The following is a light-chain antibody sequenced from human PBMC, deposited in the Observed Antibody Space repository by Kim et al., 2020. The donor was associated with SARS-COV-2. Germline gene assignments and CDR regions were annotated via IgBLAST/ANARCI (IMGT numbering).Light chain of an antibody. CDR2: GAS. CDR3: QQHNRLPYT. V-gene: IGKV1-33*01. CDR1: QDISDY. J-gene: IGKJ2*01. Sequence: SASVGDRVTITCRASQDISDYLNWYQQKPGRAPNLLIYGASNLETGGPSRFSGRGSGTDFTFTISSLQPEDIAIYYCQQHNRLPYTFGQGTRVEI.